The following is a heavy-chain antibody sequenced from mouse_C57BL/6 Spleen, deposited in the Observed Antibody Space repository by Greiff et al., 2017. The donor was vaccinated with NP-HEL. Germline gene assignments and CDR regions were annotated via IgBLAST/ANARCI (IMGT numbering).Heavy chain of an antibody. V-gene: IGHV5-17*01. J-gene: IGHJ2*01. Sequence: DVMLVESGGGLVKPGGSLKLSCAASGFTFSDYGMHWVRQAPEKGLEWVAYISSGSSTIYYADTVKGRFTISRDNAKNTLFLQMTSLRSEDTAMYYCARREGYYFDYWGQGTTLTVSS. CDR2: ISSGSSTI. CDR3: ARREGYYFDY. CDR1: GFTFSDYG.